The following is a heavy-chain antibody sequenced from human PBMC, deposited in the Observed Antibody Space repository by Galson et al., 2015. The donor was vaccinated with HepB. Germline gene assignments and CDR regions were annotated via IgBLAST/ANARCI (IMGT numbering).Heavy chain of an antibody. CDR3: ATVRGYSYGYFDY. CDR2: ISGSGGST. CDR1: GFTFSSYA. J-gene: IGHJ4*02. Sequence: SLRLSCAASGFTFSSYAMSWVRQAPGKGLEWVSAISGSGGSTYYADSVKGRFTISRDNSKNTLYLQMNSLRAEDTAVYYCATVRGYSYGYFDYWGQGTLVTVSS. V-gene: IGHV3-23*01. D-gene: IGHD5-18*01.